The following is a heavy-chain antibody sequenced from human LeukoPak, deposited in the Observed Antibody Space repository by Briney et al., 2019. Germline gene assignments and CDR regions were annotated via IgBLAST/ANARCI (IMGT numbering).Heavy chain of an antibody. CDR1: GGSISSSSYY. CDR3: ARGGLDDYVFY. J-gene: IGHJ4*02. V-gene: IGHV4-39*07. Sequence: SETLSLTCTVSGGSISSSSYYWGWIRQPPGKGLEWIGSIYYSGTTYYNPSLKSRVTISVDTSKNQFSLKLSSVTAADTAVYYCARGGLDDYVFYWGQGTLVTVSS. D-gene: IGHD2-2*03. CDR2: IYYSGTT.